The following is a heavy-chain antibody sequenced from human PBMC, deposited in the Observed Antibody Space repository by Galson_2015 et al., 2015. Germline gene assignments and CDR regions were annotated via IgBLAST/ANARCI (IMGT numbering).Heavy chain of an antibody. Sequence: SLRLSCAASGFTFSSHEMNWVRQASGKGLEWVSSISSGGNTIYYADSVKGRFTISRDNAKNSLSLQMNSLRAEDTAVYYCAGAGFDYWGQGSLVTVSP. V-gene: IGHV3-48*03. J-gene: IGHJ4*02. CDR3: AGAGFDY. CDR2: ISSGGNTI. CDR1: GFTFSSHE.